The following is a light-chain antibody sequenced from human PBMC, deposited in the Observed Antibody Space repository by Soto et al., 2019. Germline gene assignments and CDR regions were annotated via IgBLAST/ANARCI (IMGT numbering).Light chain of an antibody. Sequence: DIPMTQSPSTLSASVGDRVTITCRASQSISSWLAWYQQKPGKAPKLLIYKASSLESGVPSRFSGSGSGTEFTLTISSLQPDDFATYDCQQYNSYSPWTCGQGTKVEIK. CDR2: KAS. CDR1: QSISSW. CDR3: QQYNSYSPWT. J-gene: IGKJ1*01. V-gene: IGKV1-5*03.